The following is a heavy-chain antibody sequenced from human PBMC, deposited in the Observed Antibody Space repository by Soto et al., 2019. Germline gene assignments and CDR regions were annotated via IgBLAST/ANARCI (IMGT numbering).Heavy chain of an antibody. CDR1: GFTFSSYW. V-gene: IGHV3-7*01. CDR2: IKQDGSEK. J-gene: IGHJ4*02. CDR3: ARDAGYSSGPSIDY. Sequence: GGSLRLSCAASGFTFSSYWMSWVRQAPGKGLEWVANIKQDGSEKYYVDSVKGRFTISRDNAKNSLYLQMNSLRAEDTAVYYCARDAGYSSGPSIDYWGQGTLVTVSS. D-gene: IGHD6-19*01.